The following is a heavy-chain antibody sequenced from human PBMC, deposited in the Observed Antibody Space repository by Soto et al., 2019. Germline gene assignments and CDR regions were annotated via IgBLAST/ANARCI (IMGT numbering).Heavy chain of an antibody. CDR1: GFTFSNYG. Sequence: QVQLVESGGGVVQPGRSLRLSCAASGFTFSNYGMHWVRQAPGKGLEWVAVILNDGSNRYHADSVKDRFTISRDNSKNTLYLQRKSLRAEDTAVYYCARDDEYSGNGMDVWGQGTTVTVS. CDR3: ARDDEYSGNGMDV. D-gene: IGHD3-10*01. CDR2: ILNDGSNR. J-gene: IGHJ6*02. V-gene: IGHV3-33*01.